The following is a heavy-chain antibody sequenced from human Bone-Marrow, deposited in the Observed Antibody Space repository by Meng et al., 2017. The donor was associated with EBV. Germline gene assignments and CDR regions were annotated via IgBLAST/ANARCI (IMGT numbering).Heavy chain of an antibody. CDR3: ARDREGAAAGTLGY. CDR1: GGIFSYYA. CDR2: SSPLFGTV. V-gene: IGHV1-69*01. D-gene: IGHD6-13*01. Sequence: VESGSGVVKPGSLVKVSCEVSGGIFSYYAISWVRQAPGQGLQWMGESSPLFGTVISAQTMQDRVTFTADESTKTAHMELNSLRFGDTAVYYCARDREGAAAGTLGYWGQGTLVTVSS. J-gene: IGHJ4*02.